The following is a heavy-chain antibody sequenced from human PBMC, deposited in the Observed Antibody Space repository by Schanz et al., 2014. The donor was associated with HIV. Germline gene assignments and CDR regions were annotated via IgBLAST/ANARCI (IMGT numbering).Heavy chain of an antibody. Sequence: EVQLLEFGGGSVRPGESLRLSCLASGFTFNNYAMSWVRQAPGKGLEWVAVINWNGDTTYYADSVKGRFTISRDNSKNTLYLQMNSLRAEDTAVYYCAKGGRDILSYYGMDVWGQGTTVTVSS. J-gene: IGHJ6*02. CDR3: AKGGRDILSYYGMDV. CDR2: INWNGDTT. D-gene: IGHD2-15*01. CDR1: GFTFNNYA. V-gene: IGHV3-23*01.